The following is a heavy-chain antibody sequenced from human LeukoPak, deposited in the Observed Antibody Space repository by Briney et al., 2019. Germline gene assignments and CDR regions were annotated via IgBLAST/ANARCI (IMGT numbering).Heavy chain of an antibody. V-gene: IGHV3-23*01. J-gene: IGHJ4*02. CDR1: GFTFSTYA. D-gene: IGHD1-26*01. Sequence: SGGSLRLSCVASGFTFSTYAMSWVRQAAGKGLEWVSLISGSGGGTYYADSVKGRFTISRDNSKNTLYLQMNSLRAEDTAVYYCAKDKNSESLRYFDYWGQGTLVTVSS. CDR3: AKDKNSESLRYFDY. CDR2: ISGSGGGT.